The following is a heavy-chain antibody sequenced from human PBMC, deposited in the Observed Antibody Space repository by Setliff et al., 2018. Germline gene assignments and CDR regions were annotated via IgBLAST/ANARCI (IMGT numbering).Heavy chain of an antibody. Sequence: SETLSLTCTVPGGSISGHYWTWIRQPPGKGLEWVGYMYYSGSFNYNPSLESRVTISVDTSKNQFSLKLASVTAADTALYYCARGGGSYYEGYFDYWGQGTLVTVSS. CDR3: ARGGGSYYEGYFDY. CDR1: GGSISGHY. D-gene: IGHD1-26*01. CDR2: MYYSGSF. V-gene: IGHV4-59*11. J-gene: IGHJ4*02.